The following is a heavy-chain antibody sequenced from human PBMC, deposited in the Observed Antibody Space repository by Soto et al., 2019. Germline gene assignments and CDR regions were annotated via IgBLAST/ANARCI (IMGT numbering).Heavy chain of an antibody. J-gene: IGHJ4*02. CDR1: GYSFTSYW. V-gene: IGHV5-51*01. CDR3: ARLRIVGATRGPFFDY. Sequence: GESLKISCKGSGYSFTSYWIGWVRQMPGKGLEWMGIIYPGDSDTRYSPSFQGQVTISADKSISTAYLQWSSLKASDTAMYYCARLRIVGATRGPFFDYWGQGTLVTSPQ. D-gene: IGHD1-26*01. CDR2: IYPGDSDT.